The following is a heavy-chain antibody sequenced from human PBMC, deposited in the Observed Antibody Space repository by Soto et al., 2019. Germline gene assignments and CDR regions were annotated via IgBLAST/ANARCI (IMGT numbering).Heavy chain of an antibody. Sequence: QLQLLESGPGLVKPSETLSLTCTVSGGSISSSSYYWGWIRQPPGKGLEWIGSIYYSGSTYYNPSLKSRVTISVDTSKNQFSLKLSSVTAADTAVYYCARLCDCSGGSCYSDWWGQGTLVTVSS. CDR2: IYYSGST. V-gene: IGHV4-39*01. CDR3: ARLCDCSGGSCYSDW. CDR1: GGSISSSSYY. J-gene: IGHJ4*02. D-gene: IGHD2-15*01.